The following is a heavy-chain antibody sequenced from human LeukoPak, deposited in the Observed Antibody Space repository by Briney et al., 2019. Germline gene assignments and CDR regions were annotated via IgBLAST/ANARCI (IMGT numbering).Heavy chain of an antibody. CDR1: GDSLSSNSAA. V-gene: IGHV6-1*01. Sequence: SQTLSLTCALSGDSLSSNSAAWDWVRQSPSRGLEWLGRTYYRYKLYNDYAVSVKSLITINPDTSKNQFSLQLNSVTPEDTAVYYCARDTYKAAMLNGMGVWGQGTTVTVSS. CDR3: ARDTYKAAMLNGMGV. J-gene: IGHJ6*02. CDR2: TYYRYKLYN. D-gene: IGHD5-18*01.